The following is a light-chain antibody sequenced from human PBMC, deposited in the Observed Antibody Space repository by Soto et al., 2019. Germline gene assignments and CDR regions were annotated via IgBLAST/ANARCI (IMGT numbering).Light chain of an antibody. CDR2: AAS. Sequence: IQMTQSPSSLSASVGNRLTITCRASQSISTYLNWYQKKPGKAPRLLIFAASSLQTGVPSRFSGSRSGTDFTLTISSLQPEDFATYYCLQDYNYPQTFGQGTKVDI. CDR3: LQDYNYPQT. J-gene: IGKJ1*01. CDR1: QSISTY. V-gene: IGKV1-6*01.